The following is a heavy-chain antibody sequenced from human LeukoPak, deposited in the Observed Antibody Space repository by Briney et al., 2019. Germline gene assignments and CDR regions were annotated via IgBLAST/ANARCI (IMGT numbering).Heavy chain of an antibody. CDR3: ARDRGYDSSGYYYSPAWYFDY. D-gene: IGHD3-22*01. J-gene: IGHJ4*02. Sequence: PSETLSLTCTVSGGSISSGGYYWSWIRQHPGKGLEWIGYIYYSGSTYYNPSLKSRVTISVDTSKNQFSLKLSSVTAADTAVYYCARDRGYDSSGYYYSPAWYFDYWGQGTLVTVSS. CDR2: IYYSGST. CDR1: GGSISSGGYY. V-gene: IGHV4-31*03.